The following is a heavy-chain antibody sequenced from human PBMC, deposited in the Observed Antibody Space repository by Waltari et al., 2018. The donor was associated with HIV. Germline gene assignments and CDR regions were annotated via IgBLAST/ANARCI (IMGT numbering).Heavy chain of an antibody. Sequence: QAQLAQSGGRVVQPGTSLRLSCGDHGFTPYAMPWVRQAPGKGLEWVAFISYDGSYKYYTESLKGRFTISRDNSEKLVFLQMDSLSPEDTAVYYCAKIGTIFGWWKYYFDSWGQGTLVTVSS. V-gene: IGHV3-30*04. J-gene: IGHJ4*02. CDR2: ISYDGSYK. CDR1: GFTPYA. D-gene: IGHD3-9*01. CDR3: AKIGTIFGWWKYYFDS.